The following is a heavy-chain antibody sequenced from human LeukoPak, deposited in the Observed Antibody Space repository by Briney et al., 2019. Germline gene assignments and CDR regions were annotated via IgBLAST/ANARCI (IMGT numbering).Heavy chain of an antibody. Sequence: ASVNVSCKATEYTFNNYYLHWVRQAPGQGLEWMGWINPNSGGTNYAQKFQGRVTMTRDTSISTAYMELSRLRSDDTAVYYCARDLEDVTTPGDWGQGTLVTVSS. V-gene: IGHV1-2*02. J-gene: IGHJ4*02. CDR2: INPNSGGT. CDR1: EYTFNNYY. CDR3: ARDLEDVTTPGD. D-gene: IGHD4-17*01.